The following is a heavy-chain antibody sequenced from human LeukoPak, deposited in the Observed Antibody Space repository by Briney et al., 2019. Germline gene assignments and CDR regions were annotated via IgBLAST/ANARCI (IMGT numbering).Heavy chain of an antibody. CDR3: ARHWFHCTISGCHYDS. CDR2: IYYRGNT. Sequence: SETLSLTCTVSGGSIISDDYYWGWIRQPSGKGLEWIGSIYYRGNTYYNPSLKSRVTISVDRSSEQFSLRLSSVTAADTAVYFCARHWFHCTISGCHYDSWGQGILVTVPS. V-gene: IGHV4-39*01. D-gene: IGHD2-8*01. J-gene: IGHJ4*02. CDR1: GGSIISDDYY.